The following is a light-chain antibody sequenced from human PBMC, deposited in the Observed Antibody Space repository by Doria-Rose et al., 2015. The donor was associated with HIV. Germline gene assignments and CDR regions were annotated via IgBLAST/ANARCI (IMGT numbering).Light chain of an antibody. CDR3: QQLNSYPST. CDR1: QGISTY. V-gene: IGKV1-9*01. J-gene: IGKJ4*01. Sequence: DIQVTQSPSFLSASVGDRVTITCRASQGISTYLAWYQQKSGKAPKLLTYAASTLQSGVPSRFSGSGSGTEFTLTISSLQPEDFATYYCQQLNSYPSTFGGGTKVEIK. CDR2: AAS.